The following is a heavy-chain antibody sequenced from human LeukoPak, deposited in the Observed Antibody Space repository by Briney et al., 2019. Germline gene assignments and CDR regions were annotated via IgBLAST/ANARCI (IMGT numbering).Heavy chain of an antibody. CDR3: ARGLEPYEGWLQLGY. V-gene: IGHV4-38-2*02. J-gene: IGHJ4*02. Sequence: SETLSLTCTVSGYSISSGYYWGWIRQPPGKGLEWIGSIYHSGSTYYNPSLKSRVTISVDTSKNQFSLKLSSVTAADTAVYYCARGLEPYEGWLQLGYWGQGTLVTVSS. CDR2: IYHSGST. CDR1: GYSISSGYY. D-gene: IGHD5-24*01.